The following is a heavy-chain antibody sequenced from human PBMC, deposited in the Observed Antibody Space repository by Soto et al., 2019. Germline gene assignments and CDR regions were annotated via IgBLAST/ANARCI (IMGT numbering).Heavy chain of an antibody. CDR2: IVGNGDE. V-gene: IGHV3-23*01. D-gene: IGHD2-8*01. CDR3: EKDRQPDGLWPFDS. Sequence: PGGSLRLSCAASGFTFRTYAMSWVRQAPGKGLEWVAGIVGNGDEYYADTVRGRFTISRDNSNNILYLQMYSLRAEDTAVYYCEKDRQPDGLWPFDSWSQGTQDTVSS. J-gene: IGHJ4*02. CDR1: GFTFRTYA.